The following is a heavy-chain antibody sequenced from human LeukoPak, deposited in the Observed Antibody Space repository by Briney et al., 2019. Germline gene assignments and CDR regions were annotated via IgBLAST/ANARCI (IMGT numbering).Heavy chain of an antibody. Sequence: PGGSLRLSCAASGFTFSSYAMSWVRQAPGEGLEWVSAISGSGGSTYYADSVKGRFTISRDNSKNTLYLQMNSLRAEDTAVYYCAKDLAITIFGVPIYMDVWGKGTTVTVSS. J-gene: IGHJ6*03. CDR2: ISGSGGST. CDR1: GFTFSSYA. D-gene: IGHD3-3*01. CDR3: AKDLAITIFGVPIYMDV. V-gene: IGHV3-23*01.